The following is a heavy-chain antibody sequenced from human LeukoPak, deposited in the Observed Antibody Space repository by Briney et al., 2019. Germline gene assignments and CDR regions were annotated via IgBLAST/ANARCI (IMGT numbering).Heavy chain of an antibody. Sequence: GGSLRLSCEASGFTFSAYAMTWVRQAPGKGLEWVSSISGDGGGTYYADSVKGRFTVSRDNSKNTLYLEINSLRVEDTAVYYCAKWAGSGEQTKRYFGPFDFWGQGTLVTVSS. J-gene: IGHJ4*02. CDR3: AKWAGSGEQTKRYFGPFDF. D-gene: IGHD1/OR15-1a*01. CDR2: ISGDGGGT. V-gene: IGHV3-23*01. CDR1: GFTFSAYA.